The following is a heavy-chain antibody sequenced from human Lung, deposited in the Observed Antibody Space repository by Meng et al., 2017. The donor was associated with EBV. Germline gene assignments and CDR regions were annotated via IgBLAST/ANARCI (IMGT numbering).Heavy chain of an antibody. V-gene: IGHV7-4-1*02. D-gene: IGHD6-19*01. J-gene: IGHJ4*02. CDR1: GYTFTDYF. CDR3: ARDKIAVAGITGDY. CDR2: INTNTGNP. Sequence: QVKRVQSGAEVMKPGASLRVSCRASGYTFTDYFLHWVRQAPGQGLEWMGWINTNTGNPTYAQGFTGRFVFSLDTSVSTAYLQISSLKAEDTAVYYCARDKIAVAGITGDYWGQGTLVTVSS.